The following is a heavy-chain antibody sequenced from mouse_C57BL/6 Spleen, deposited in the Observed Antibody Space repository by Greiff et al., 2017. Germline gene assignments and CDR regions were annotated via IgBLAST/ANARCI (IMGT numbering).Heavy chain of an antibody. D-gene: IGHD1-1*01. CDR2: IRNKANGYTT. CDR1: GFTFTDYY. J-gene: IGHJ4*01. Sequence: EVKLMESGGGLVQPGGSLSLSCAASGFTFTDYYMSWVRQPPGKALAWLGFIRNKANGYTTEYSASVKGRFTISRDNSQSILYLQMNALRAEDSATYYCARRVATDARDDWGQGTSVAGSS. CDR3: ARRVATDARDD. V-gene: IGHV7-3*01.